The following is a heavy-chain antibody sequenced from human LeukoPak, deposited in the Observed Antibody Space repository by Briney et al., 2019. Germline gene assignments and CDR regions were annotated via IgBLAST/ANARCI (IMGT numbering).Heavy chain of an antibody. CDR3: ARDRLSSGWYGADY. V-gene: IGHV4-59*12. Sequence: SETLSLTCTVSGGSISSYYWSWIRQPPGKGLEWIGYIYYSGSTNYNPSLKSRVTISVDTSKNQFSLKLSSVTAADTAVYYCARDRLSSGWYGADYWGQGTLVTVSS. CDR2: IYYSGST. J-gene: IGHJ4*02. CDR1: GGSISSYY. D-gene: IGHD6-19*01.